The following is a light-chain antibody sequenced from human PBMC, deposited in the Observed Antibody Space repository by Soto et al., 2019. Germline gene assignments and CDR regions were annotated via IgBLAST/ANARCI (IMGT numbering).Light chain of an antibody. CDR1: SSNIGAGYD. CDR2: GNS. V-gene: IGLV1-40*01. Sequence: QSALTQPPSVSGAPGQRVTISCTGSSSNIGAGYDVHWYQQLPGTAPKLLIYGNSNRPSGVPDRFSGSKSGTSASLAITGLQAEHEADYYCQSYDSSLSALFGGGTKVTVL. J-gene: IGLJ3*02. CDR3: QSYDSSLSAL.